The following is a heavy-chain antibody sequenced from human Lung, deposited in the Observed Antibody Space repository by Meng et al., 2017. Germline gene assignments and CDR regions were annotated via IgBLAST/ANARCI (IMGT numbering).Heavy chain of an antibody. CDR3: AKYSYGLGDYLDY. CDR1: GFSFRSQA. V-gene: IGHV3-23*01. Sequence: SGLCCVRPCGSLRLSCATLGFSFRSQAMGWVRHAPGKGLEWVSALSGGGLTTYYADSVKGRFAISRHNSKNTLYLQMNSLRAEDTALYYCAKYSYGLGDYLDYWGQGALVTVSS. CDR2: LSGGGLTT. D-gene: IGHD3-10*01. J-gene: IGHJ4*02.